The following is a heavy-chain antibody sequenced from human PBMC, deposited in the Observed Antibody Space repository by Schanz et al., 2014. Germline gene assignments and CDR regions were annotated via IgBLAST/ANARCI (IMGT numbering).Heavy chain of an antibody. CDR2: INTGVNT. CDR3: ARESSNDIVLVPGAVFDH. J-gene: IGHJ4*02. CDR1: GFTFGDYA. V-gene: IGHV3-23*01. D-gene: IGHD2-2*01. Sequence: EVQLLESGGGLVQPGGSLRLSCAASGFTFGDYAMTWVRQAPGKGLEWVSAINTGVNTYYADSVRGRFTISRDNSKNTVYLQMNSLRPGDTAVYYCARESSNDIVLVPGAVFDHWGQGTLVTVSS.